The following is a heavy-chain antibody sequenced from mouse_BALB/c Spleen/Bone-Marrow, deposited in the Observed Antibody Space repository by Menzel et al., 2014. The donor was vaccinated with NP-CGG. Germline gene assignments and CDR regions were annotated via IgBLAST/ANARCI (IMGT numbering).Heavy chain of an antibody. V-gene: IGHV14-3*02. CDR3: ANDWFAY. J-gene: IGHJ3*01. CDR2: IDPANGNT. Sequence: VQLQQSGAELVKPGASVKLSCTASGFNIKDTYMHWVKQRPEQGLEWIGRIDPANGNTKYDPKFQGKATITADTSSNTAHLHLSSRTSEDTAVYYCANDWFAYWGQGTLVTVSA. CDR1: GFNIKDTY. D-gene: IGHD2-3*01.